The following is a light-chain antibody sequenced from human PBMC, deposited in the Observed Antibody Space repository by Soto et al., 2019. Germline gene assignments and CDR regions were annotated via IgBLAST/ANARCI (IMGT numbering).Light chain of an antibody. CDR1: SSDVGAYNY. CDR2: EVT. CDR3: SCYSGCNNLPG. V-gene: IGLV2-8*01. J-gene: IGLJ7*01. Sequence: QSVLTQPPSASGSPGQSVTISCTGTSSDVGAYNYVSWYQQHPGKAPKLMIYEVTKRPSGVPDRFSGCKSGNTASLTVSGLQAEDVTDYYCSCYSGCNNLPGFGSGTQLPVL.